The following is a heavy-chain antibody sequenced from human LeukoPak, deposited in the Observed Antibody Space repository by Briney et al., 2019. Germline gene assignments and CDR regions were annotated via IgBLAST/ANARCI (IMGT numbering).Heavy chain of an antibody. CDR2: INPNSGGT. J-gene: IGHJ4*02. D-gene: IGHD1-7*01. Sequence: ASVKVSCKASGYTFTSYGISWVRQAPGQGLEWMGWINPNSGGTNYAQKFQGRVTMTRDTSISTAYMELSRLRSDDTAVYYCARDLELRGVQYYFDYWGQGTLVTVSS. V-gene: IGHV1-2*02. CDR1: GYTFTSYG. CDR3: ARDLELRGVQYYFDY.